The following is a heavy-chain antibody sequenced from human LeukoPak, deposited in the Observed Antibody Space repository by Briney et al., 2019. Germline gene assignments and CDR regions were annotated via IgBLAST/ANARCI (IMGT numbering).Heavy chain of an antibody. J-gene: IGHJ6*02. CDR3: AREWLPRYYYGMDV. CDR2: IYYSGST. Sequence: PSETLSLTCTVSGGSISSGGYYWSWIRQHPGKGLEWIGYIYYSGSTYYNPSLKSRVTISVDTSKNQFSLKLSSVTAADTAVYYCAREWLPRYYYGMDVWGQGTTVTVSS. V-gene: IGHV4-31*03. CDR1: GGSISSGGYY. D-gene: IGHD5-12*01.